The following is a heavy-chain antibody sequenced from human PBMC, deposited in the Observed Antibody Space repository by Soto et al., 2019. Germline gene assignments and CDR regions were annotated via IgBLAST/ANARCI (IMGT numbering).Heavy chain of an antibody. V-gene: IGHV1-8*01. J-gene: IGHJ4*02. D-gene: IGHD1-26*01. CDR2: LNPNSGNT. Sequence: QVQLVQSGAEVKKPGASVKVSCKASGYTFTSYDINWVRQATGQGLEWMGWLNPNSGNTGYAQKFQGRVTMTRSASIRTAYLELRSLRSEDTAVYYCAREFSGTYRFDYWGQGTLVTVSS. CDR1: GYTFTSYD. CDR3: AREFSGTYRFDY.